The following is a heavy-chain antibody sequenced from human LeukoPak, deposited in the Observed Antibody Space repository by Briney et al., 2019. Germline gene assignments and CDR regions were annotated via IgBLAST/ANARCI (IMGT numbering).Heavy chain of an antibody. CDR2: MNPNSANT. J-gene: IGHJ4*02. V-gene: IGHV1-8*03. D-gene: IGHD1-14*01. CDR1: GYTFTIYD. Sequence: GASVKVSCKASGYTFTIYDINWVRQATAQGLEWMGWMNPNSANTGYAQKFQGRVTITRDTSKSTAYMELSSLRSGDTAVYYCARTLPGGVVDYWGQGTLVTVSS. CDR3: ARTLPGGVVDY.